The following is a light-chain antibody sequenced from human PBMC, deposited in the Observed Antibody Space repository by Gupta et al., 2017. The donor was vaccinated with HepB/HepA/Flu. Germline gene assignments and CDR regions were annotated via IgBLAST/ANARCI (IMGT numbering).Light chain of an antibody. V-gene: IGLV2-14*01. CDR3: TSYTSSSTPEI. CDR2: DVS. J-gene: IGLJ2*01. Sequence: QSALTQPASVSGSPGQSITIPCTGTSSDVGGYNYVSWYQQHPGKAPKLMIYDVSNRPSGVSNRFSGSKSGNTASLTISGLQAEDEADYYCTSYTSSSTPEIFGGGTKLTVL. CDR1: SSDVGGYNY.